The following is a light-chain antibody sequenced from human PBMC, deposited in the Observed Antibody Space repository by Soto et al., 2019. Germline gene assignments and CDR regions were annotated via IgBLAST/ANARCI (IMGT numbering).Light chain of an antibody. CDR1: QSISSW. Sequence: DVQMTQSPSTLSASVGDRVTITCRASQSISSWLAWYQQKPGKARKVLIYKASTLQSGVPSRFSGSGTGTEFALTISSLQPDDFATYYCQQYSSFPSTFGQGTKLEIK. CDR3: QQYSSFPST. CDR2: KAS. V-gene: IGKV1-5*03. J-gene: IGKJ2*01.